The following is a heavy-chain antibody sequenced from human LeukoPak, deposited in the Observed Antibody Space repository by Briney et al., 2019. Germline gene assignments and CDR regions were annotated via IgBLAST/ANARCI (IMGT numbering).Heavy chain of an antibody. J-gene: IGHJ6*03. Sequence: PSETLSLTCTVSGYSISSGYYWGWFRHPPGRGLGWIGSIYHSGSTNYNPSLKSRVTMSVDTSKNQFSLKLSSVTAADTAVYYCVRVIGAPNYYYYMDVWGKGTTVTVSS. D-gene: IGHD3-22*01. V-gene: IGHV4-38-2*02. CDR1: GYSISSGYY. CDR2: IYHSGST. CDR3: VRVIGAPNYYYYMDV.